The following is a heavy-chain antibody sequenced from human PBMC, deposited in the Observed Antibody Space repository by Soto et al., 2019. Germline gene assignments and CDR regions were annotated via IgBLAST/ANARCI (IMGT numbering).Heavy chain of an antibody. Sequence: SETLSLTCTVSGGSISSYYWSWIRQPPRKGLEWIGYIYYSGTTNYNPSLTSRVAMSVDTSRNQFSLKLSSVTAADTAVYYCARGYTGYDSFHSWGQGTLVTVSS. CDR3: ARGYTGYDSFHS. CDR1: GGSISSYY. CDR2: IYYSGTT. V-gene: IGHV4-59*01. J-gene: IGHJ4*02. D-gene: IGHD5-12*01.